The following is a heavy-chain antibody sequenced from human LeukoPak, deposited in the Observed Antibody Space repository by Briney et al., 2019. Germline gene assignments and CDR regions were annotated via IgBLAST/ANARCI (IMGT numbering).Heavy chain of an antibody. J-gene: IGHJ4*02. CDR2: IYSGGST. CDR3: AKGYNYAYEY. V-gene: IGHV3-53*01. Sequence: PGGSLRLSCAASGFTVSSSYMSWVRQAPGKELEWVSLIYSGGSTYYAASVKGRFTISRDNSKNTLYLQMNSLRPEDTAVYYCAKGYNYAYEYWGQGTLVTVSP. CDR1: GFTVSSSY. D-gene: IGHD5-18*01.